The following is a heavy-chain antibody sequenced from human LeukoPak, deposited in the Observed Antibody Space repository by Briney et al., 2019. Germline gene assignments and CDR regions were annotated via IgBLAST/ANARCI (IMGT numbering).Heavy chain of an antibody. CDR3: ARSRELGSDFWSGYYGRY. CDR1: GGTFSSYA. J-gene: IGHJ4*02. CDR2: IIPIFGTA. Sequence: ASVKVSCKASGGTFSSYAISWVRQAPGQGLEWMGGIIPIFGTANYAQKFQGRVTITADKSTSTAYMELSSLRSEDTAVYYCARSRELGSDFWSGYYGRYWGQGTLVTVSS. D-gene: IGHD3-3*01. V-gene: IGHV1-69*06.